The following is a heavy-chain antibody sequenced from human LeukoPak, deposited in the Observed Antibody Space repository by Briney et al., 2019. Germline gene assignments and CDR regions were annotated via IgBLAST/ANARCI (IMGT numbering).Heavy chain of an antibody. V-gene: IGHV4-39*01. Sequence: SETLSLTCTVSGGFISRSGDYWGWMRQPPGKGLEWIASIYYSGTTYYNPSLKSRVTISVDTSKNQFSLMLTSVTAADTSAYHCARQVTPSSGLHWFDPWGQGTLVTVCS. D-gene: IGHD6-19*01. CDR1: GGFISRSGDY. J-gene: IGHJ5*02. CDR2: IYYSGTT. CDR3: ARQVTPSSGLHWFDP.